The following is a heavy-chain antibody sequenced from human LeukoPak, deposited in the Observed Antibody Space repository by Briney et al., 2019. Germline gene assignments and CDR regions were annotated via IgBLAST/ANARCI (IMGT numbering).Heavy chain of an antibody. CDR1: GFTFSNYA. CDR3: AKDGFGSRSFIDLDY. Sequence: SGGSLRLSCAASGFTFSNYAMSWVRQAPGRGLEWVSSISGSGDSTYYADSVKGRFTISRDNSMNTLYLQMASLRAEDTAIYYCAKDGFGSRSFIDLDYWGQGTLVTVSS. CDR2: ISGSGDST. J-gene: IGHJ4*02. V-gene: IGHV3-23*01. D-gene: IGHD3-10*01.